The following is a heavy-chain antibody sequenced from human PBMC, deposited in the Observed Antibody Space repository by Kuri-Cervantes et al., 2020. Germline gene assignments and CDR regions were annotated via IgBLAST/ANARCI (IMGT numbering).Heavy chain of an antibody. Sequence: SQTLSLTCAVYGGSFSGYYWSWIRQPPGKGLEWIGEINHSGSTNYNPSLKSRVTISVDTSKNQFSLKLSSVTAADTAVYYCARAGYSKFSAWFDPRGQGTLVTVSS. CDR3: ARAGYSKFSAWFDP. D-gene: IGHD4-11*01. CDR1: GGSFSGYY. V-gene: IGHV4-34*01. CDR2: INHSGST. J-gene: IGHJ5*02.